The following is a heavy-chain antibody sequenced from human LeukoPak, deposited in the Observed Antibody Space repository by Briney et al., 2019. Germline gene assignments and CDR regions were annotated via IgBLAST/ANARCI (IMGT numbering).Heavy chain of an antibody. CDR2: IYYGGST. J-gene: IGHJ3*02. V-gene: IGHV4-39*01. CDR3: ARAYYYASSAFDI. D-gene: IGHD3-22*01. Sequence: SETQSLTCTVSAGSISSNTYYYDWIRQPPWKGLECIGSIYYGGSTYYNPSLKSRVIISVDTSKNQFSLKLSSVTAADTAVYYCARAYYYASSAFDIWGKGTMVTVSS. CDR1: AGSISSNTYY.